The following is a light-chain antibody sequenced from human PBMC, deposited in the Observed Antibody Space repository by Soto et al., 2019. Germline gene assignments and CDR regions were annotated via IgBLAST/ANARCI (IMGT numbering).Light chain of an antibody. CDR1: SSDVGGYNY. Sequence: QSVLTQPPSASGSPGQSVAISCTGTSSDVGGYNYVSWYQQHPGKAPKLMIYEVSNRPSGVSNRFSGSKSGTSASLAITGLQAEDEADYYCQSYDSSLSGWVFGGGTKLTVL. CDR3: QSYDSSLSGWV. J-gene: IGLJ3*02. CDR2: EVS. V-gene: IGLV2-8*01.